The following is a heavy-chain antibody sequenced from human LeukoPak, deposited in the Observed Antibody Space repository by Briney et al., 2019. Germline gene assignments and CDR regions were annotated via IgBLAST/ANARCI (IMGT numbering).Heavy chain of an antibody. CDR2: ISGSGGST. J-gene: IGHJ4*02. Sequence: PGGSLRLSCAASGFTFSSYGMSWVRQAPGKGLEWVSTISGSGGSTYYADSVKGRFTISRDNSKNTRYLQMNSLRAEDTAVYYCARAPVTSCRGAFCYPFDLWGQGVLVTVSS. V-gene: IGHV3-23*01. D-gene: IGHD2-21*01. CDR3: ARAPVTSCRGAFCYPFDL. CDR1: GFTFSSYG.